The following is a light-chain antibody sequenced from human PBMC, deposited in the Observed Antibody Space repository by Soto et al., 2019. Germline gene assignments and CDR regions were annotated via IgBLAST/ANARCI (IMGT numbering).Light chain of an antibody. J-gene: IGLJ7*01. V-gene: IGLV2-23*03. CDR2: EGN. CDR1: TNDIGGYNL. CDR3: CSFAGGATFV. Sequence: QSALTQPASVSGSPGQSITISCTGTTNDIGGYNLVSWYQQHPGKAPKLMICEGNKRPSGVSDRFSGSKSGNTASLTISPLQAEDEADYSCCSFAGGATFVFGGGTQLTVL.